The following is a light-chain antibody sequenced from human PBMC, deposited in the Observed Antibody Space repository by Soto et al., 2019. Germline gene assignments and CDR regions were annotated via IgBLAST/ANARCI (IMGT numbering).Light chain of an antibody. CDR2: DAS. Sequence: IKMNHSPSALSAYVGDRVTITCRASQSISSWLACYQQKPGKDPKLLIYDASSLESGVPSRFSGSGSGTEFTLTISSLQPDDFATYYCQQYNGYSTWTFGQGTKVDIK. CDR1: QSISSW. CDR3: QQYNGYSTWT. V-gene: IGKV1-5*01. J-gene: IGKJ1*01.